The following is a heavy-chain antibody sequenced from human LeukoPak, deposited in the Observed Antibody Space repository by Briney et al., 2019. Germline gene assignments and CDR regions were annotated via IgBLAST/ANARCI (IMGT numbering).Heavy chain of an antibody. CDR2: IYTSGST. CDR1: GDSISSGSSY. J-gene: IGHJ2*01. CDR3: ARVIDFDWLWAGWYFDL. D-gene: IGHD3-9*01. Sequence: PSETLSLTCTVSGDSISSGSSYWSWIRQPAGKGLEWIGRIYTSGSTSYNPSLKSRVTISVDTSKNQFSLKLRSVTAADTAVYYCARVIDFDWLWAGWYFDLWGRGTLVTVSS. V-gene: IGHV4-61*02.